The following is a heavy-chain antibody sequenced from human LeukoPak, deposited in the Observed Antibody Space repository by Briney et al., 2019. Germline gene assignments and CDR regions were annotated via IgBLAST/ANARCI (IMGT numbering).Heavy chain of an antibody. CDR2: IYTSGST. Sequence: SETLSLNCTASGGSISSYYWSWIRQPAGKGLEWIGRIYTSGSTNYNPSLKSRVTMSVDTSKNQFSLKLSSVTAADTAVYSCARDSPGYCSGSSCYGRTIPLDYWGQGTLVTVSS. D-gene: IGHD2-15*01. V-gene: IGHV4-4*07. CDR3: ARDSPGYCSGSSCYGRTIPLDY. J-gene: IGHJ4*02. CDR1: GGSISSYY.